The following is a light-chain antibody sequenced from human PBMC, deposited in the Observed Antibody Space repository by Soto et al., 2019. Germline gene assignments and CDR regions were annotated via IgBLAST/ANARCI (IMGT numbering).Light chain of an antibody. V-gene: IGLV3-21*04. Sequence: SYELTQPTSGSVAPGKTARITCGGNNIGSKSVHWYQQKPGQAPVLVIYYDSDRPSGIPERFSGSNSGNTATLTISRVEAGDEADYYCQVWDSSSDHVVFGGGTKLTVL. CDR3: QVWDSSSDHVV. CDR2: YDS. J-gene: IGLJ2*01. CDR1: NIGSKS.